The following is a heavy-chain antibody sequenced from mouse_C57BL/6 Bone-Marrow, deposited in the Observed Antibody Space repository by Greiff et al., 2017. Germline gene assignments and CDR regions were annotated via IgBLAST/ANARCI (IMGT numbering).Heavy chain of an antibody. Sequence: QVQLKESGPELVKPGASVTISCKASGYAFSSSWMNWVKQRPGKGLEWIGRIYPGDGDTNYNGKFKGKATLTADKSSSTAYMQLSSLTSEDSAVYFCSRGRDLDFDYWGQGTTLTVSS. V-gene: IGHV1-82*01. CDR2: IYPGDGDT. CDR3: SRGRDLDFDY. CDR1: GYAFSSSW. J-gene: IGHJ2*01.